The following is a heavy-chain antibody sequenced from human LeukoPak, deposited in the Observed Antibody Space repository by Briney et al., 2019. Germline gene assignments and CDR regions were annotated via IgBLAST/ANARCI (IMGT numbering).Heavy chain of an antibody. D-gene: IGHD3-22*01. CDR1: GFTFSSYA. V-gene: IGHV3-23*01. Sequence: PGGSLRLSFAASGFTFSSYAMSWVRQAPGKGLEWVSAISGSGGSTYYADSVKGRFTISRDNSKNTLYLQMNSLRAEDTAVYYCAKGSDSSGLYPFDYWGQGTLVTVSS. J-gene: IGHJ4*02. CDR3: AKGSDSSGLYPFDY. CDR2: ISGSGGST.